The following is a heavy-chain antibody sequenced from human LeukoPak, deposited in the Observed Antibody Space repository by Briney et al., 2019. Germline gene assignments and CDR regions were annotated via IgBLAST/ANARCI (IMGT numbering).Heavy chain of an antibody. Sequence: PGGSLRLSCAASGFTFSSYGMSWVRQAPGKGLEWVSAISGSGGSTYYADSVKGRFTISRDNSKNTLYLQMNSLRAEDTAVYYCARLGFPYFDYWGQGTLVTVSS. CDR2: ISGSGGST. V-gene: IGHV3-23*01. D-gene: IGHD3-10*01. CDR1: GFTFSSYG. CDR3: ARLGFPYFDY. J-gene: IGHJ4*02.